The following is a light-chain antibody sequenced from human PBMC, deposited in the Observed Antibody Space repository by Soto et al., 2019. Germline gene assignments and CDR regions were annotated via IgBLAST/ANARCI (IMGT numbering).Light chain of an antibody. CDR3: ETWYSNTHKV. V-gene: IGLV4-60*02. CDR1: SGHSTYI. CDR2: LDRFGNY. J-gene: IGLJ3*02. Sequence: QSVLTQSSSASASLGSSVKLTCILSSGHSTYIIAWHQQQPGKAPRFLMTLDRFGNYNRGSGVPDRFSGSSSGADRYLTISNLQFEDEGDYCCETWYSNTHKVFGGGTKLTVL.